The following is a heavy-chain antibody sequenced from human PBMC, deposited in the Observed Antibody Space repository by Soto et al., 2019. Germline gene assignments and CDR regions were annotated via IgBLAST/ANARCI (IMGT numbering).Heavy chain of an antibody. J-gene: IGHJ4*02. Sequence: QITLKESGPTLVKPTETLTLTCTFSGFPLSTSGVGVGWIRQPPGKALEWLAFIYWDDDERYSPSLQSRLTITKDTSINRVVLTMTNMDPVDTATYCCARSVEALPVRGALDSWGQGTLVTVSS. CDR3: ARSVEALPVRGALDS. CDR1: GFPLSTSGVG. CDR2: IYWDDDE. D-gene: IGHD6-6*01. V-gene: IGHV2-5*02.